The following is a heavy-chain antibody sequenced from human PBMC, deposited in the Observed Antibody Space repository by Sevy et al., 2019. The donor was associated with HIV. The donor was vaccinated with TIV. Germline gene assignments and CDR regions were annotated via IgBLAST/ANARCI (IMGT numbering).Heavy chain of an antibody. CDR3: ARDGAQATVKDYYYYGMDV. D-gene: IGHD4-4*01. Sequence: GGSLRLSCAASGFTFSSYSMNWVRQAPGKGLEWVSSISSSSSYIYYADSVKGRFTISRDNAKNSLYLQMNSLRAEDTAVYYCARDGAQATVKDYYYYGMDVWGQGTTVTVSS. CDR2: ISSSSSYI. CDR1: GFTFSSYS. J-gene: IGHJ6*02. V-gene: IGHV3-21*01.